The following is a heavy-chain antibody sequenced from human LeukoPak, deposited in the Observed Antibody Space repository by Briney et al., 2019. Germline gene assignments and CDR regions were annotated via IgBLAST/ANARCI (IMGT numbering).Heavy chain of an antibody. CDR3: ARGAEPATISYHDY. CDR1: GYTFTGYY. J-gene: IGHJ4*02. V-gene: IGHV1-2*02. CDR2: INPNSGGT. D-gene: IGHD5-24*01. Sequence: GASVEVSCKASGYTFTGYYMHWVRQAPGQGLEWMGWINPNSGGTNYAQKFQGRVTMTRDTSISTAYMELSRLRSDDTAVYYCARGAEPATISYHDYWGQGTLVTVSS.